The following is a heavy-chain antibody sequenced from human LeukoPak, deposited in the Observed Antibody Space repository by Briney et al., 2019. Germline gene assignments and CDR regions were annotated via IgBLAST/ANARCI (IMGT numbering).Heavy chain of an antibody. V-gene: IGHV4-61*01. Sequence: SETLSLTCTVSGGSVSSGSYYCSWIRQPPGKGLEWIGYIYYSGSTNYNPSLKSRVTISVDTSKNQFSLKLSSVTAADTAVYYCARVGVTSGPQIDYWGQGTLVTVSS. D-gene: IGHD2-21*02. CDR2: IYYSGST. J-gene: IGHJ4*02. CDR3: ARVGVTSGPQIDY. CDR1: GGSVSSGSYY.